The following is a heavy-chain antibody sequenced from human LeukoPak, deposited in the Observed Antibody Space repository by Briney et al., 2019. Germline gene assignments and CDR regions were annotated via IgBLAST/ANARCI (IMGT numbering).Heavy chain of an antibody. V-gene: IGHV4-61*02. D-gene: IGHD3/OR15-3a*01. CDR2: IYTSGST. CDR1: GGSISSSSLY. CDR3: ARQTGSGLFILP. Sequence: SETLSRTCTVSGGSISSSSLYWGWIRQPAGKGLEWIGRIYTSGSTNYNPSLKSRVTISLDTSKNQFSLKLSSVTAADTAVYYCARQTGSGLFILPGGQGTLVTVSS. J-gene: IGHJ4*02.